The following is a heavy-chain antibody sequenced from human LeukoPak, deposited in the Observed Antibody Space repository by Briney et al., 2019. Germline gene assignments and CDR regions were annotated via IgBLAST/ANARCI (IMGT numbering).Heavy chain of an antibody. CDR3: ARGSSSPPFDF. CDR2: INHSGST. Sequence: SETLSLTCAVYGGSFSGYYWSWIRQPPGKGLEWIGEINHSGSTNYNPSLKSRVTISVDTSKNQFSLKLSSVTAADGAVYYCARGSSSPPFDFWGQGTLVTVSS. D-gene: IGHD6-6*01. J-gene: IGHJ4*02. CDR1: GGSFSGYY. V-gene: IGHV4-34*01.